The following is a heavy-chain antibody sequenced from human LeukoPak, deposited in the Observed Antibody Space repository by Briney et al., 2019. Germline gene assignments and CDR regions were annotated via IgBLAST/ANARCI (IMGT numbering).Heavy chain of an antibody. V-gene: IGHV4-59*08. Sequence: PSETLSLTCTVSGGSMTSYSWSWIRQPPGKELEWIGSIYYSGYTNYNPSLEGRVTILLDTSKNQFSLKLSSVTAADTAVYYCVRIDVGDYYYFGLDVWGQGTTVTVS. CDR3: VRIDVGDYYYFGLDV. D-gene: IGHD5-12*01. CDR2: IYYSGYT. CDR1: GGSMTSYS. J-gene: IGHJ6*02.